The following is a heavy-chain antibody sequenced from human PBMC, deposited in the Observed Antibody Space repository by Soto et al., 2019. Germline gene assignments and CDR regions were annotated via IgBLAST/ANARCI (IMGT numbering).Heavy chain of an antibody. D-gene: IGHD3-3*01. V-gene: IGHV3-74*01. CDR2: MNPEETTT. J-gene: IGHJ4*02. Sequence: GGSLRLSCAASGFSFSRFWMHRVRQAPGKGLVWVSRMNPEETTTNYADSVRGRFTISRDNARNTLYLQMNSLRAEDTAVYYCTRGGYEPFDYFGQGTLVTVSS. CDR3: TRGGYEPFDY. CDR1: GFSFSRFW.